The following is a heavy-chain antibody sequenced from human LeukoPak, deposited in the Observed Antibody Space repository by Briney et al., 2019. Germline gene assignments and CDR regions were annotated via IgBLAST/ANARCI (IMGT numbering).Heavy chain of an antibody. D-gene: IGHD6-13*01. V-gene: IGHV1-2*02. J-gene: IGHJ4*02. CDR2: INPNSGGT. CDR1: GYTFTGYY. Sequence: ASVTVSCKASGYTFTGYYMHWVRQAPGQGLEWMGWINPNSGGTNYAQKFQGRVTMTRDTSISTAYMQLSRLRSDDTAVYYCARSXXXXXXRXWYFDYWGQGTLV. CDR3: ARSXXXXXXRXWYFDY.